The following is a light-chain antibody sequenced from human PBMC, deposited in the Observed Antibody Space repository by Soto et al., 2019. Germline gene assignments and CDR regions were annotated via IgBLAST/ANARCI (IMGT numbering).Light chain of an antibody. Sequence: EIVLTQSQATLSLSPGERATLSFRASQSVSSYLAWYQQKPGQAPRLLIYGASNRATGIPDRFSGSGSGTDFTLTISRLEPEDFAVYYCQQYGSSGTFGQGTRLEI. J-gene: IGKJ5*01. CDR2: GAS. V-gene: IGKV3-20*01. CDR1: QSVSSY. CDR3: QQYGSSGT.